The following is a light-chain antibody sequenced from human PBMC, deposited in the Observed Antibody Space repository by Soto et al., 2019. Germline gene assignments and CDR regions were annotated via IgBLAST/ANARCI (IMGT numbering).Light chain of an antibody. V-gene: IGLV2-14*01. CDR2: EVS. CDR3: SSYTSTSTPCV. J-gene: IGLJ1*01. CDR1: SSDVGGYSY. Sequence: QSVLTQPASVSGSPGQSITISCTGTSSDVGGYSYVSWYQLHPGKAPKLIIYEVSHRPSGASNHFSGYKSGNTASLTISGLQAEDEADYYCSSYTSTSTPCVFGTGTKLTVL.